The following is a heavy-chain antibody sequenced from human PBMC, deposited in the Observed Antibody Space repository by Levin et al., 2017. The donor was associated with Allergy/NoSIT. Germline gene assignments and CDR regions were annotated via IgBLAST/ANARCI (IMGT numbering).Heavy chain of an antibody. V-gene: IGHV3-30*04. CDR2: ISFDGTNK. CDR3: ARDGALDTEGSSFDY. J-gene: IGHJ4*02. D-gene: IGHD1-1*01. Sequence: PPGGSLRLSCAASGFNFRAYAMHWVRQAPGKGLEWLAIISFDGTNKYSADSVKGRFTVSRDNSNNTLHLEMHGLRTTDTAVYYCARDGALDTEGSSFDYWGRGTQVTVSS. CDR1: GFNFRAYA.